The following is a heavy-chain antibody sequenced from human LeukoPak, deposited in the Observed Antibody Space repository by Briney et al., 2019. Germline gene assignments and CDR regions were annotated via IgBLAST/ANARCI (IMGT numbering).Heavy chain of an antibody. V-gene: IGHV4-39*01. D-gene: IGHD6-13*01. J-gene: IGHJ4*02. CDR1: NGSITSSTYY. CDR3: ASQEAAGYFDY. Sequence: SSETLSLTCTVSNGSITSSTYYWGWIRQPPGKGLEWIGSIYYSGSTYYNPSLKSRVTISVDTSKNQFSLKLSSVTAADTAMYYCASQEAAGYFDYWGREPWSSSPQ. CDR2: IYYSGST.